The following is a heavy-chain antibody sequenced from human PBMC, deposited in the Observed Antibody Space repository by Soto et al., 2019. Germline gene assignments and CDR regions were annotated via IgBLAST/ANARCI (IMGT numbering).Heavy chain of an antibody. CDR3: ARDRLRYNWNDFPYYYYGMDV. Sequence: QVQLVESGGGVVQPGRSLRLSCAASRFTFSSYAMHWVRQAPGKGLEWVAVISYDGSNKYYADSVKGRFTISRDNSKNTLYLQMNSLITEDTAVYYCARDRLRYNWNDFPYYYYGMDVWGQGTTVTVSS. CDR2: ISYDGSNK. V-gene: IGHV3-30-3*01. J-gene: IGHJ6*02. D-gene: IGHD1-1*01. CDR1: RFTFSSYA.